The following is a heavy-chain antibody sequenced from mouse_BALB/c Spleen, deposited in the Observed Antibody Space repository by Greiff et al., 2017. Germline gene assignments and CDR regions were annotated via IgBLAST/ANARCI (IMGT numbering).Heavy chain of an antibody. CDR1: GFTFSSYT. Sequence: EVKLVESGGGLVQPGGSLKLSCAASGFTFSSYTMSWVRQTPEKRLEWVAYISNGGGSTYYPDTVKGRFTISRDNAKNTLYLQMSSLKSEDTAMYYCARHRDDWAWFAYWGQGTLVTVSA. V-gene: IGHV5-12-2*01. J-gene: IGHJ3*01. CDR2: ISNGGGST. CDR3: ARHRDDWAWFAY. D-gene: IGHD2-4*01.